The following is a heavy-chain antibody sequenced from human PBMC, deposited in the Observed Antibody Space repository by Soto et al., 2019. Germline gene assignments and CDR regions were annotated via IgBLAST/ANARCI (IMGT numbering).Heavy chain of an antibody. CDR1: GFTFSNYA. CDR3: ASPTTEIDY. J-gene: IGHJ4*02. D-gene: IGHD4-17*01. Sequence: QVQLVESGGGVVQPGRSLRLSCKASGFTFSNYAMHWVRQAPGKGLEWVAVISYDGSHKYYADSVRGRFTISRDSTQNTLYLQMNSLKTEDTAVYYCASPTTEIDYWGPGTLVTVSS. CDR2: ISYDGSHK. V-gene: IGHV3-30-3*01.